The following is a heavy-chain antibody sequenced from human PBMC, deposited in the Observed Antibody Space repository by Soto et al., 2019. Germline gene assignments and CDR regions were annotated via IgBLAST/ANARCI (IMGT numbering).Heavy chain of an antibody. V-gene: IGHV1-2*04. J-gene: IGHJ4*02. D-gene: IGHD3-10*01. Sequence: ASVKVSCKASGYIFTGYYMHWVRQAPGQGLEWVGWINPHSGDTKYAQNFQGWVTMTRDTSISTAYLELSRLRSDDTAVYYCARPITMVRGVIFPSFDYWGQGTLVTVSS. CDR1: GYIFTGYY. CDR3: ARPITMVRGVIFPSFDY. CDR2: INPHSGDT.